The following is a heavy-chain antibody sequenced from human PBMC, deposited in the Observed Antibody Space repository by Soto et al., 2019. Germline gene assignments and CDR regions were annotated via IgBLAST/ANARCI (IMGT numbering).Heavy chain of an antibody. D-gene: IGHD3-16*01. CDR1: GFTFSSYS. J-gene: IGHJ6*02. Sequence: PVGSLRLSCAASGFTFSSYSMNWVRQAPGKGLEWVSSTSSSSSYIYYADSVKGRFTISRDNAKNSLYLQMNSLRAEDTAVYYCARIWGRDYYYGMDVWGQGTTVTVSS. CDR2: TSSSSSYI. CDR3: ARIWGRDYYYGMDV. V-gene: IGHV3-21*01.